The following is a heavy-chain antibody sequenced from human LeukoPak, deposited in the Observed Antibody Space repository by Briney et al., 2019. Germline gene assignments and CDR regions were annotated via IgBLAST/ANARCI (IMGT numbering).Heavy chain of an antibody. CDR1: GYTFTDHY. V-gene: IGHV1-2*02. D-gene: IGHD7-27*01. Sequence: ASVKVSCKALGYTFTDHYFHWLRQAPGQGIEWMGWIHPGRGDTNIAQKFQGRVSLTRDMPISTAYMELSRLPSDDTAVYYCARDHNWGPDYWGQGTLVSVSS. CDR2: IHPGRGDT. J-gene: IGHJ4*02. CDR3: ARDHNWGPDY.